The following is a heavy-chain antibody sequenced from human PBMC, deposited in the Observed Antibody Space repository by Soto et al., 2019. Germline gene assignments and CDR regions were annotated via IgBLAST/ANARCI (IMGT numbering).Heavy chain of an antibody. D-gene: IGHD6-13*01. V-gene: IGHV4-30-2*01. CDR3: ASEHAGAHITAAVH. Sequence: QLQLQESGSGLVKPSQTLSLTCAVSGGSISSGGYSWSWIRQPPGKGLEWIGYIYHSGSTYYNPSLKSRVTISVDWSKNQFSLKVSSVAAAETAGYYCASEHAGAHITAAVHWGQGTLVTVSS. CDR2: IYHSGST. CDR1: GGSISSGGYS. J-gene: IGHJ4*02.